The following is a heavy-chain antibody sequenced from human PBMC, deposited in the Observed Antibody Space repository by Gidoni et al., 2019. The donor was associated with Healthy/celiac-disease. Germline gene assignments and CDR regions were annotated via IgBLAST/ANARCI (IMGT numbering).Heavy chain of an antibody. J-gene: IGHJ6*02. CDR2: IYYSGST. CDR1: GGSISSYY. D-gene: IGHD2-15*01. V-gene: IGHV4-59*01. CDR3: ARDLADTGGLDV. Sequence: VQLQESVPGLVKPSETLSLTCTVSGGSISSYYWSWIRQPPGKGLEWIGYIYYSGSTNYNPSLKSRVTISVDTSKNQFSLKLSSVTAADTAVYYCARDLADTGGLDVWGQGTTVTVSS.